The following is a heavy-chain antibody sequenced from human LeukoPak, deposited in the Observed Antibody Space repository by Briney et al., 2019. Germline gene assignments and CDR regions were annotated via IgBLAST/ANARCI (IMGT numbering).Heavy chain of an antibody. V-gene: IGHV1-8*03. CDR3: ARDSSSSWSPLYYYYYYMDV. Sequence: GASVKVSCKASGYTFTSYDINWVRQATGQGLEWMGWMNPNSGNTGYAQKFQGRVTITADKSTSTAYMELSSLRSEDTAVYYCARDSSSSWSPLYYYYYYMDVWGKGTTVTVSS. CDR1: GYTFTSYD. CDR2: MNPNSGNT. D-gene: IGHD6-13*01. J-gene: IGHJ6*03.